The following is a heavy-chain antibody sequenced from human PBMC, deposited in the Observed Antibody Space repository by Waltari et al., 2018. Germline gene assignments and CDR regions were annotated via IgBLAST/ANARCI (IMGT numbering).Heavy chain of an antibody. V-gene: IGHV1-2*02. CDR1: GYAFTSYY. CDR3: ARSYQSGSYWDY. Sequence: QVQLVQSGAEVKKPGASVKVSCKASGYAFTSYYMHWVRQAPGQGLEWMGLYHPNSGETYYAQKCQGRVTMTRDTSITTAFMDLSRLRSDDTAVYYCARSYQSGSYWDYWGQGTLVTVSS. D-gene: IGHD1-26*01. CDR2: YHPNSGET. J-gene: IGHJ4*02.